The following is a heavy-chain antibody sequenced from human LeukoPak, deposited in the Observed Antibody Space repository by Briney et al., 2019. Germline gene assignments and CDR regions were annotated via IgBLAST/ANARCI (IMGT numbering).Heavy chain of an antibody. CDR2: IYYSGTT. J-gene: IGHJ6*02. D-gene: IGHD4-17*01. CDR1: GGSISHYY. V-gene: IGHV4-59*01. Sequence: PSETLSLTCTVSGGSISHYYWSWIRQSPGKGLEWIGYIYYSGTTNYNHSLKSRVTISVDTSRNQFSLQLRSVTAADTAVYYCAREDPQTTVPEGMDVWGQGTTVIVSS. CDR3: AREDPQTTVPEGMDV.